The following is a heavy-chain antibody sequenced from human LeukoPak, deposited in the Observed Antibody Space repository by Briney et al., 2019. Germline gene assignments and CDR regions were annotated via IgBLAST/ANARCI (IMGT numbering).Heavy chain of an antibody. J-gene: IGHJ4*02. V-gene: IGHV3-66*01. D-gene: IGHD6-13*01. CDR3: AREGPNSSWYDY. Sequence: GGSLRLSCAASGFTVSDNYMSWFRQAPGKGLEWLSVLDSGGSAIYADSVRGRFTISRDNAKNSLYLQMHSLRPEDTAVYYCAREGPNSSWYDYWGQGTLVTVSS. CDR2: LDSGGSA. CDR1: GFTVSDNY.